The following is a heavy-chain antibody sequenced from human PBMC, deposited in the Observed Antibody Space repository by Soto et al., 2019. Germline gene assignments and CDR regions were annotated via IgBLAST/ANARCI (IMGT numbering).Heavy chain of an antibody. V-gene: IGHV3-33*01. Sequence: GGSLRLSCAASGFTFGTYAMHWVRQAPGKGLEWVAVIYYDGSNRYYGDAVKGRFTISRDNSKSTLYLQMSSLRVEDTAVYYCARAFCTNGVCYYFFDYWGHGTLVTSPQ. D-gene: IGHD2-8*01. CDR2: IYYDGSNR. CDR3: ARAFCTNGVCYYFFDY. CDR1: GFTFGTYA. J-gene: IGHJ4*01.